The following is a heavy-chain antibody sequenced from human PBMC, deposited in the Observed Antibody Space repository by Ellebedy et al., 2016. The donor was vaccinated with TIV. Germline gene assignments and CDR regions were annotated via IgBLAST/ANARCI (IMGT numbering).Heavy chain of an antibody. V-gene: IGHV1-18*01. Sequence: AASVKVSCKASGYTFTSYGISWVRQAPGQGLEWLGWTSAYNGNTNYAQKFQDRLTMTTAISTTTAYMELRSLRADDTAVYYCATTTVTTSWSGYWGQGTLVTVSS. CDR1: GYTFTSYG. D-gene: IGHD4-17*01. CDR2: TSAYNGNT. J-gene: IGHJ4*02. CDR3: ATTTVTTSWSGY.